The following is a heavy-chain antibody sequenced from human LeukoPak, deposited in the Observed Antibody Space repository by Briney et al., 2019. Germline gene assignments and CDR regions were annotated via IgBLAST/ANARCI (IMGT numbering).Heavy chain of an antibody. Sequence: ASVKVSCKASGYTFTSYGISWVRQAPGQGLEWMGWISAYNGNTNYAQKFQGRVTMTEDTSTDTAYMELSSLRSEDTAVYYCATTTLYGDYVRSKNWFDPWGQGTLVTVSS. CDR2: ISAYNGNT. D-gene: IGHD4-17*01. J-gene: IGHJ5*02. CDR1: GYTFTSYG. CDR3: ATTTLYGDYVRSKNWFDP. V-gene: IGHV1-18*01.